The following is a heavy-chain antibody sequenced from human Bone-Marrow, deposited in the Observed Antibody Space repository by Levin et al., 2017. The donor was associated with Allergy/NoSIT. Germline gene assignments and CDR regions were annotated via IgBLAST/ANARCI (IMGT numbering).Heavy chain of an antibody. CDR3: AVMRIAARPDYYYGMDV. CDR2: IIPIFGTA. V-gene: IGHV1-69*13. D-gene: IGHD6-6*01. Sequence: AASVKVSCKASGGTFSSYAISWVRQAPGQGLEWMGGIIPIFGTANYAQKFQGRVTITADESTSTAYMELSSLRSEDTAVYYCAVMRIAARPDYYYGMDVWGQGTTVTVSS. J-gene: IGHJ6*02. CDR1: GGTFSSYA.